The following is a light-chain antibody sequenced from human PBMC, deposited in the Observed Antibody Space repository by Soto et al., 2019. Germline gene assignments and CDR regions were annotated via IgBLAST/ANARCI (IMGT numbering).Light chain of an antibody. CDR1: QDISSN. J-gene: IGKJ2*01. V-gene: IGKV3-15*01. Sequence: EIVMTQSPATLSVTLGERATLSCRASQDISSNLAWYQQKPGQAPRLLIYDASSLDSGVPSRFSGRGSGTEFTLTISSLQPDDCATYYCHTYNTYSLHTFGQGTKLEIK. CDR2: DAS. CDR3: HTYNTYSLHT.